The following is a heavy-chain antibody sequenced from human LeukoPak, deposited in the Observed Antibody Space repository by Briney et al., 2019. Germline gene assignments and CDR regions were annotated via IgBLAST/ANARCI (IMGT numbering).Heavy chain of an antibody. V-gene: IGHV3-21*01. CDR3: ARLGGGVYGDYVSSFDY. Sequence: GGSLRLSCAASGFTFSSYSMSWVRQAPGKGLEWVPSISSSSSYIYYADSVEGRFTISRDNAKNSLYLQMNSLRAEDTAVYYCARLGGGVYGDYVSSFDYWGQGTLVTVSS. CDR2: ISSSSSYI. D-gene: IGHD4-17*01. J-gene: IGHJ4*02. CDR1: GFTFSSYS.